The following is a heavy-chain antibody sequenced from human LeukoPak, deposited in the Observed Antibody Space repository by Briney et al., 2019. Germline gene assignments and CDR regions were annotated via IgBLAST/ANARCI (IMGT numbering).Heavy chain of an antibody. J-gene: IGHJ6*02. V-gene: IGHV4-59*08. D-gene: IGHD1-26*01. CDR3: ARHVGKWAMDV. CDR2: SHSSGNI. CDR1: GDSIINYY. Sequence: SETLSLTCTVSGDSIINYYWSWIRQSPGKGLEWIGNSHSSGNIKYNPSLKSRVTISVDTSRNQYSLRLSSLTAADTAVYFCARHVGKWAMDVWGQGTTVTVSS.